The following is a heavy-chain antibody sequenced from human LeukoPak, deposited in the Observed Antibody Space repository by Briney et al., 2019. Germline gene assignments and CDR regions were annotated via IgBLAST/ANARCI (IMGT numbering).Heavy chain of an antibody. Sequence: PGRSLRLSCAASGFTFDDYAMHWVRHAPGKGLEWVSGISWNSGSIGYADSVKGRFTISRDNAKNSLYLQMNSLRAEDMALYYCAKSLGKAATEGTIDYWGQGTLVTVSS. D-gene: IGHD1-26*01. CDR2: ISWNSGSI. J-gene: IGHJ4*02. CDR3: AKSLGKAATEGTIDY. CDR1: GFTFDDYA. V-gene: IGHV3-9*03.